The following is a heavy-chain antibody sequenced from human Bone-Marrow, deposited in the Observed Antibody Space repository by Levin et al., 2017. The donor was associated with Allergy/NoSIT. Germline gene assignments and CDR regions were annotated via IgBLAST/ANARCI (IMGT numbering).Heavy chain of an antibody. J-gene: IGHJ5*02. CDR1: GGSISSGGYY. D-gene: IGHD6-13*01. V-gene: IGHV4-31*03. Sequence: SQTLSLTCPVSGGSISSGGYYWRWIRQHPGKGLEWIGYIYYSGSTYYNPSLKSRVTISVDTSKNQFSLKLSSVTAADTAVYYCARDIAAAGKWPVGWFDPWGQGTLVTVSS. CDR3: ARDIAAAGKWPVGWFDP. CDR2: IYYSGST.